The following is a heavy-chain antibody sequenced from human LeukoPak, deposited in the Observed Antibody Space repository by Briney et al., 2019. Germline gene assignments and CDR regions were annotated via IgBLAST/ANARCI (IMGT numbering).Heavy chain of an antibody. CDR2: TYTSRST. V-gene: IGHV4-61*02. Sequence: PSETLSLTCTVSGVSISSSSYYWIWLRQPAGKGLEWIGRTYTSRSTNYNPSLNSRFTISVDTSKNHFSMNLSSMTAADTAWYYCAREDYVGLPKDWGKGILVTVSS. D-gene: IGHD3-10*02. CDR1: GVSISSSSYY. J-gene: IGHJ4*02. CDR3: AREDYVGLPKD.